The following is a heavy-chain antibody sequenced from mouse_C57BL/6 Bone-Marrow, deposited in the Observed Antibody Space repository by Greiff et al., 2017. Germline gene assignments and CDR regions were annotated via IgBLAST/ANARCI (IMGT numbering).Heavy chain of an antibody. Sequence: QVQLQHSFSYLLIPWSSVKMSCKASGYTFTSYNMHWVKQTPRQGLEWIGAIDPGNGDTSYNQKFKGKATLTVDKSSSTAYMQLSSLTSEDSAVYVCARGMGYGNYGYFDVWGTGTTVTVSA. CDR3: ARGMGYGNYGYFDV. CDR1: GYTFTSYN. V-gene: IGHV1-12*01. D-gene: IGHD2-1*01. J-gene: IGHJ1*03. CDR2: IDPGNGDT.